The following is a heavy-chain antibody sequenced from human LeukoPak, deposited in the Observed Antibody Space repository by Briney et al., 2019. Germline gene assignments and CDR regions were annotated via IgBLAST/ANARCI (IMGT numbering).Heavy chain of an antibody. CDR2: INPNSGGT. CDR3: ARGWGPSGSTSP. Sequence: ASVKVSCKASGYTFTGYYMHWVRQAPGQGLEWMGWINPNSGGTNYAQKFQGRVTMTTDTSISTAYMELSRLRSDDTAVYYCARGWGPSGSTSPWGQGTLVTVSS. D-gene: IGHD1-26*01. CDR1: GYTFTGYY. V-gene: IGHV1-2*02. J-gene: IGHJ4*02.